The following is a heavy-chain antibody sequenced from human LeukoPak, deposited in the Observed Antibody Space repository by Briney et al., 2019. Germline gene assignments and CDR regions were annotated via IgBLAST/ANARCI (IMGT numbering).Heavy chain of an antibody. CDR3: ARGMDILTGYSSPYFDY. J-gene: IGHJ4*02. D-gene: IGHD3-9*01. CDR1: GGSISSYY. V-gene: IGHV4-59*01. CDR2: IYHGGST. Sequence: PSETLSLTCTVSGGSISSYYWSWIRQPPGKGLEWIGSIYHGGSTYYNPSLKSRVTISVDTSKNQFSLKLSSVTAADTAVYYCARGMDILTGYSSPYFDYWGQGTLVTVSS.